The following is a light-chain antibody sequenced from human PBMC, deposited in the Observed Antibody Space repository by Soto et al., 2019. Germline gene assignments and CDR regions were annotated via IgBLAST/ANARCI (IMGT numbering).Light chain of an antibody. J-gene: IGKJ1*01. V-gene: IGKV3-20*01. CDR1: QSVSSGY. CDR3: QKYGGSPRT. Sequence: EIVLTQSPGTLSLSPVERSTLSCRASQSVSSGYLAWYQQKPGQAPRLLIYGASSRATGIPDRFSGSGSGTDFTLTISRLEPEDFAVYYCQKYGGSPRTFGQGTKVDIK. CDR2: GAS.